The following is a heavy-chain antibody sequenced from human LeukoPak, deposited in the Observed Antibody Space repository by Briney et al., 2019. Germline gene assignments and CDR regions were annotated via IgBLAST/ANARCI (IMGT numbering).Heavy chain of an antibody. CDR2: ISSSGSTI. CDR1: GFTFSSYE. V-gene: IGHV3-48*03. Sequence: GGSLRLPCAASGFTFSSYEMNWVRQAPGKGLEWVSYISSSGSTIYYADSVKGRFTISRDNAKNSLYLQMNSLRAEDTAVYYCARGRGRDYTALAPFDYWGQRTLVTVSS. D-gene: IGHD4-11*01. CDR3: ARGRGRDYTALAPFDY. J-gene: IGHJ4*02.